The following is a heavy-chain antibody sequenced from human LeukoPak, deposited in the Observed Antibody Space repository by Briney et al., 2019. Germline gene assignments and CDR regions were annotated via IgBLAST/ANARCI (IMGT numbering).Heavy chain of an antibody. CDR3: ARGPNAAAGPRYFDY. CDR1: GGSFSGYY. V-gene: IGHV4-34*01. Sequence: SETLSLTCAVYGGSFSGYYWIWIRQPPGKGLEWIGEINHSGSTNYNPSLKSRVTVSVDTSKNQFSLKLSSVTAADTAVYYCARGPNAAAGPRYFDYWGQGTLVTVSS. CDR2: INHSGST. J-gene: IGHJ4*02. D-gene: IGHD6-13*01.